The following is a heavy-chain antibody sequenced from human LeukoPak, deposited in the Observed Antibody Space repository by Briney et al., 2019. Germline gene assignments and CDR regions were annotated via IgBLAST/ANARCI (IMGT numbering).Heavy chain of an antibody. D-gene: IGHD3-9*01. Sequence: NPGGSLRLSCAASGFTFSSYSMNWVRQAPGKGLGWVSSISGSSSEIYYADSVKGRFTISRDNAKNSLYLQMNSLRAEDTAVYYCARYKDFNWLLRDDYWGQGTLVTVSS. J-gene: IGHJ4*02. CDR3: ARYKDFNWLLRDDY. CDR1: GFTFSSYS. V-gene: IGHV3-21*01. CDR2: ISGSSSEI.